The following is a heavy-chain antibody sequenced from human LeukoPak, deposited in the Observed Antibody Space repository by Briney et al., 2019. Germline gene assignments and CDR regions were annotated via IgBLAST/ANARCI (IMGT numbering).Heavy chain of an antibody. V-gene: IGHV4-39*01. CDR1: GGSISSSSYY. J-gene: IGHJ4*02. CDR2: IYYSGST. Sequence: PSETLSLTCTVSGGSISSSSYYWGWIRQPPGKGLEWIGSIYYSGSTYYNPSLKSRVTISVDTSKNQFSLKLSSVTAADTAMYYCARPVSSGWYNYWGQGTLVTVSS. D-gene: IGHD6-19*01. CDR3: ARPVSSGWYNY.